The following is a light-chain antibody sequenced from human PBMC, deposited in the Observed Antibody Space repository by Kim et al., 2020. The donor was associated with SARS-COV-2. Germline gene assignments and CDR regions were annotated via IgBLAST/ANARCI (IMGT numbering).Light chain of an antibody. J-gene: IGLJ3*02. CDR1: SAHRSYA. CDR3: KTWAPDIV. CDR2: LNSRGRH. V-gene: IGLV4-69*01. Sequence: ASVKLTCTLSSAHRSYALAWHPQQPGKGPRYWLKLNSRGRHRKGGGIPDRFPGPSAGAKRCPTMPGLQSGDEADYTCKTWAPDIVFGGGTKLTVL.